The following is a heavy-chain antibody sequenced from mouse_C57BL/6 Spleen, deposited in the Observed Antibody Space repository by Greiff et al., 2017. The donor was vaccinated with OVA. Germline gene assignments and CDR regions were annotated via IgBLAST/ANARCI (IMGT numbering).Heavy chain of an antibody. V-gene: IGHV5-17*01. J-gene: IGHJ1*03. Sequence: EVKLMESGGGLVKPGGSLKLSCAASGFTFSDYGMHWVRQAPEKGLEWVAYISSGSSTIYYADTVKGRFTISRDNAKNTLFLQMTSLRSEDTAMYYCAREPLYYGSSYWYFDVWGTGTTVTVSS. D-gene: IGHD1-1*01. CDR3: AREPLYYGSSYWYFDV. CDR2: ISSGSSTI. CDR1: GFTFSDYG.